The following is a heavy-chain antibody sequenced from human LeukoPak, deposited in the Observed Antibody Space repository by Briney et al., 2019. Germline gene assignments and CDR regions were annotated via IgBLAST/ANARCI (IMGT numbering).Heavy chain of an antibody. CDR3: ARGSDEHYFDY. Sequence: VASVKVSCTASGYTFTSYYLHWVRQAPGQGLEWMGIINPSGGSTSYAQKFQGRVTMTRDTSTSTVYMELSSLTSDDTAVYYCARGSDEHYFDYWGQGTLVTVPS. J-gene: IGHJ4*02. CDR2: INPSGGST. CDR1: GYTFTSYY. V-gene: IGHV1-46*01.